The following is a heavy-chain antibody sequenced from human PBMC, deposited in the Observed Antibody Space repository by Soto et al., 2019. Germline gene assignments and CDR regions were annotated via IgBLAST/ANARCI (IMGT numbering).Heavy chain of an antibody. Sequence: PGGSLRLSCAASGFTFSSYAMSWVRQAPGKGLEWVSAISGSGGSTYYADSVKGRFTISRDNSKNTLYLQMNGLRAEDTAVYYCAKDEALLEWLLFDYWGQGTLVTVSS. CDR1: GFTFSSYA. V-gene: IGHV3-23*01. CDR3: AKDEALLEWLLFDY. CDR2: ISGSGGST. J-gene: IGHJ4*02. D-gene: IGHD3-3*01.